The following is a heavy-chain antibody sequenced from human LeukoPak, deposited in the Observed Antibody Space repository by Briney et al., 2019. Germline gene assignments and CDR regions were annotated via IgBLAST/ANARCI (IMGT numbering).Heavy chain of an antibody. CDR2: MNPINGDA. CDR1: GYTLTSYD. D-gene: IGHD3-3*01. V-gene: IGHV1-8*01. J-gene: IGHJ4*02. Sequence: ASVKVSCKASGYTLTSYDINWVRQAPGQGLEWMGWMNPINGDAGFAQKFQGRVTMTGNTFISTVYMELSSLTSEDTAVYYCARGFRGFWSGYFGYYFDYWGQGTLVTVSS. CDR3: ARGFRGFWSGYFGYYFDY.